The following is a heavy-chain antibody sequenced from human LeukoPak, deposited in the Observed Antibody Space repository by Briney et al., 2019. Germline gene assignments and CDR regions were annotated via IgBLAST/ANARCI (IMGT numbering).Heavy chain of an antibody. J-gene: IGHJ4*02. CDR3: AKSYPPLLPFDY. Sequence: PGRSLRLSCAASGFTFSSYGMHWVRQAPGKGLEWVAVIPYDGSNKYYADSVKGRFTISRDNSKNTLYLQMNSLRAEDTAVYYCAKSYPPLLPFDYWGQGTLVTVSS. CDR1: GFTFSSYG. D-gene: IGHD2-15*01. V-gene: IGHV3-30*18. CDR2: IPYDGSNK.